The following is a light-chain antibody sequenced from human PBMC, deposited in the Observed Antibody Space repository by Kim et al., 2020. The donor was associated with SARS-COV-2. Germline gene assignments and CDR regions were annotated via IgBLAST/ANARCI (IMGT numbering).Light chain of an antibody. CDR2: QDN. J-gene: IGLJ1*01. CDR1: KLRDEY. Sequence: PRRTASSTSSGYKLRDEYVSWYEQKPGQDPVVVIYQDNQRPSGIPERFSGSNSGNTATLTISGTQAMDKTVYYCQAWGSSTHSYVFGAGTKITVL. CDR3: QAWGSSTHSYV. V-gene: IGLV3-1*01.